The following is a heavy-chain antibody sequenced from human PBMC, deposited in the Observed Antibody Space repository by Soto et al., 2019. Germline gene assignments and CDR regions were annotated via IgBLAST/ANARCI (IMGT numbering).Heavy chain of an antibody. D-gene: IGHD3-3*01. CDR3: ARGGWRHIDY. Sequence: SETLSLTCTVSGGSISSSSYYWGWIRQPPGKGLEWIGRIYYSGSTYYNPSLKSRVTTSVDTSKNQFSLKLSSVTAADTAVYYCARGGWRHIDYWGQGTLVTVSS. CDR1: GGSISSSSYY. J-gene: IGHJ4*02. V-gene: IGHV4-39*01. CDR2: IYYSGST.